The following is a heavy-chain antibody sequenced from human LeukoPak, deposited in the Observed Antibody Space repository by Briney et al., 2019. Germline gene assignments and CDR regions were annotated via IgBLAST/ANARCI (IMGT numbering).Heavy chain of an antibody. D-gene: IGHD2-15*01. CDR1: GFTFSSYA. CDR3: VRVDIVVAEPTNDAFDI. V-gene: IGHV3-30-3*01. Sequence: PGGSLRLSCAASGFTFSSYAMHWVRQAPGKGLEWVAVISYDGSNKYYADSVKGRFTVSRDNSKNTLYLQMNSLRAEDTAVYYCVRVDIVVAEPTNDAFDIWGQGTMVTVSS. J-gene: IGHJ3*02. CDR2: ISYDGSNK.